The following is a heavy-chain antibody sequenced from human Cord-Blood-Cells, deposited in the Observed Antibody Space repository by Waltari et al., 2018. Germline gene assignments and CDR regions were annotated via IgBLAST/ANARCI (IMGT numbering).Heavy chain of an antibody. J-gene: IGHJ6*03. D-gene: IGHD4-4*01. CDR3: AINVITTVTTSWYYYYMDV. V-gene: IGHV1-69*01. Sequence: QVQLVQSGAEVKKPGSSAKASCRASGGTSSSYAISWVRQAPGQGLEWMGGITPIFGTANYAQKFQGRVTITADESTGTAYMELSSLRSEDTAVYYCAINVITTVTTSWYYYYMDVWGKGTTVTVSS. CDR2: ITPIFGTA. CDR1: GGTSSSYA.